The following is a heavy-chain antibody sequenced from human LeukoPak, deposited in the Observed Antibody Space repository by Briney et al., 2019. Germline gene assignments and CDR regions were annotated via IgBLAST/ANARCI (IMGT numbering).Heavy chain of an antibody. Sequence: GGSLGLSCAASGFTFSSYAMSWVRQAPGKGLEWVSAIVGSGGSTYYADSVKGRFTISRDNSKSTLYLQMNSLRVEDTAVYYCAKGHISRFDYWGQGTLVTVSS. CDR1: GFTFSSYA. V-gene: IGHV3-23*01. CDR3: AKGHISRFDY. J-gene: IGHJ4*02. D-gene: IGHD2-21*01. CDR2: IVGSGGST.